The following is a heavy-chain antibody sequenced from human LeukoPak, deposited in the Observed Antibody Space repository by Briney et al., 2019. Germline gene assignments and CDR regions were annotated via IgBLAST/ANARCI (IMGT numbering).Heavy chain of an antibody. CDR1: GFTFDEYT. Sequence: GGSLRLSCAASGFTFDEYTMHWGRQAPGEGLEWVSLISMDGGSRYYADSVKGRFTISRDNSNNSLYLQMNSLRTEDTALYDCATDHDGSVFALDYWGQGTLVTVSS. CDR3: ATDHDGSVFALDY. D-gene: IGHD3-22*01. J-gene: IGHJ4*02. CDR2: ISMDGGSR. V-gene: IGHV3-43*01.